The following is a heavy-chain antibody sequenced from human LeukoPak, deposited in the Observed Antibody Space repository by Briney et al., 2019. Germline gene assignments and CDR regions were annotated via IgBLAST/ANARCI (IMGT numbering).Heavy chain of an antibody. CDR3: ARWEILGAAKENY. D-gene: IGHD1-26*01. CDR1: GFTFSSYS. Sequence: PGGSLRLSCAASGFTFSSYSMNWVRQAPGKGLEWVSSISSSSSYIYYADSVKGRFTISRDNAKNSLYLQMNSLRAEDTAVYYCARWEILGAAKENYWGQGTLVTVSS. J-gene: IGHJ4*02. CDR2: ISSSSSYI. V-gene: IGHV3-21*01.